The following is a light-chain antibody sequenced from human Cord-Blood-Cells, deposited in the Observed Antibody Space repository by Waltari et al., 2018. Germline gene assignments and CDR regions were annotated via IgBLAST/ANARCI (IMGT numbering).Light chain of an antibody. CDR1: QSVSSY. J-gene: IGKJ3*01. CDR2: DAS. CDR3: QQRSNWPPFT. Sequence: EIVLPQSPATLSFSPGESTPIPCRASQSVSSYLAWYHQKPGQAPRLLIYDASNRATGIPARFSGSGSGTDFTLTISSLEPEDFAVYYCQQRSNWPPFTFGPGTKVDIK. V-gene: IGKV3-11*01.